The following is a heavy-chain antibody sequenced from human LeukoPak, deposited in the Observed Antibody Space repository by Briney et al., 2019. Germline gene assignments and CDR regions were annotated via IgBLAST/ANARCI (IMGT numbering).Heavy chain of an antibody. D-gene: IGHD3-10*01. J-gene: IGHJ4*02. CDR3: ARRGGSGSYSDY. CDR1: GYSFTTYW. Sequence: GESLKISCKTSGYSFTTYWIGWVRQMPGTGLEWVGAIYPDDSDTRYSPSFQGQVTILADNSISTAYLQWSSLKASDTAMYYCARRGGSGSYSDYWGQGTLVTVSS. V-gene: IGHV5-51*01. CDR2: IYPDDSDT.